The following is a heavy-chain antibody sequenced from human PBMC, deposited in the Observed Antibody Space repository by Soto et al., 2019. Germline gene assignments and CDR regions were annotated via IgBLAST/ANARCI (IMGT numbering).Heavy chain of an antibody. CDR2: IYYSGST. CDR1: GGSISSYY. J-gene: IGHJ4*02. D-gene: IGHD6-13*01. Sequence: PSETLSLTCTVSGGSISSYYWSWIRQPPGKGLEWIGYIYYSGSTNYNPSLKSRVTISVDTSKNQFSLKLSSVTAADTAVYYCARASRDSSSWYYFDYWGQGTLVTVSS. V-gene: IGHV4-59*01. CDR3: ARASRDSSSWYYFDY.